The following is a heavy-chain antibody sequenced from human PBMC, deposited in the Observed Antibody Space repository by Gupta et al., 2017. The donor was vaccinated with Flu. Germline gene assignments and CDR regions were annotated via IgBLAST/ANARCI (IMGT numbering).Heavy chain of an antibody. D-gene: IGHD3-16*01. V-gene: IGHV3-74*01. Sequence: AASGFTFSSYWMHWVRQTPGEGLVWVSRIKSDGSSTSYADSVKGRFTISRDNAKNTLYLQMNSLRAEDTAVYYCARETWGYWGQGTLVTVSS. CDR1: GFTFSSYW. CDR2: IKSDGSST. J-gene: IGHJ4*02. CDR3: ARETWGY.